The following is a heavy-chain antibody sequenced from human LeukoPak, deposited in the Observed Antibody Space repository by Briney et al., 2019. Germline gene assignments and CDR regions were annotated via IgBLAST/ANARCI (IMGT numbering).Heavy chain of an antibody. CDR1: GGSISSRSYY. V-gene: IGHV4-39*07. CDR2: IYYSGSA. CDR3: ARDGEYGGGSYSSASGWFDP. J-gene: IGHJ5*02. D-gene: IGHD6-19*01. Sequence: SETLSLTCSVSGGSISSRSYYWGWIRQPPGKGLEWIGSIYYSGSAYYNPSLKSRVTISVDTSKNQFSLKLSSVTAADTAVYYCARDGEYGGGSYSSASGWFDPWGQGTLVTVSS.